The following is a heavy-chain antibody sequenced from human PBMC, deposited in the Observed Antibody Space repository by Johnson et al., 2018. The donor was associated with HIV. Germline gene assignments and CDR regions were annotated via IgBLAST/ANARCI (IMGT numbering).Heavy chain of an antibody. J-gene: IGHJ3*02. D-gene: IGHD5-18*01. CDR3: ARAYTYGAFDI. Sequence: VQLVESGGGLVQPGGSPRLSCAASGFTVTTKYMSWVRQAPGKGLERVSVISSGGSTYYADSVKGRFTISRDNSKNTLYLQMNSLRVDDTAIYYCARAYTYGAFDIWGQGTMVTVSS. CDR2: ISSGGST. V-gene: IGHV3-66*01. CDR1: GFTVTTKY.